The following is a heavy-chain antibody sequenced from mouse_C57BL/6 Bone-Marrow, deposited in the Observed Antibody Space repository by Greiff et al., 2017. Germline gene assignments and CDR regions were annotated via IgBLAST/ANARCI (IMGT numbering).Heavy chain of an antibody. J-gene: IGHJ1*03. CDR1: GFTFSDYG. CDR3: APYYDYDGYFNV. CDR2: ISSGSSTI. V-gene: IGHV5-17*01. Sequence: EVKLMESGGGLVKPGGSLKLSCAASGFTFSDYGMHWVRQAPEKGLEWVAYISSGSSTIYYADTVKGRFTISRDNAKNTLFLQMTSLRSEDTAMYYCAPYYDYDGYFNVWGTGTTVTVSS. D-gene: IGHD2-4*01.